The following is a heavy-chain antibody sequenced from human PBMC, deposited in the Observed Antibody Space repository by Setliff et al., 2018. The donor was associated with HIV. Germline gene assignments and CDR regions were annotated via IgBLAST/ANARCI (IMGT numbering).Heavy chain of an antibody. V-gene: IGHV4-39*01. CDR1: GGSIRSRDNY. CDR3: ARLVGPYYDFWSGFQVWFDP. J-gene: IGHJ5*02. D-gene: IGHD3-3*01. Sequence: SETLSLTCTVSGGSIRSRDNYWGWIRQPPGKGLEWIGHIYYSGTTYYNPSLKSRVSISVDASKNQFSLKLSSVTAADTAVYYCARLVGPYYDFWSGFQVWFDPWGQGTLVTVS. CDR2: IYYSGTT.